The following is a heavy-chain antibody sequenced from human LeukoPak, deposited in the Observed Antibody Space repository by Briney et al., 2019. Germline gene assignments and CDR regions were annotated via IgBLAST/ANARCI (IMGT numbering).Heavy chain of an antibody. CDR3: ARDLKMAYSSGRYSWGTGSSNDY. CDR1: GYTFTGYY. CDR2: INPNSGGT. D-gene: IGHD6-19*01. J-gene: IGHJ4*02. Sequence: GASVKVSCKASGYTFTGYYMHWVRQAPGQGLEWMGWINPNSGGTNYEQKFQGRITMTTDTSTSTSYMELRSLRSDDTAVYYCARDLKMAYSSGRYSWGTGSSNDYWGQGTLVTVSS. V-gene: IGHV1-2*02.